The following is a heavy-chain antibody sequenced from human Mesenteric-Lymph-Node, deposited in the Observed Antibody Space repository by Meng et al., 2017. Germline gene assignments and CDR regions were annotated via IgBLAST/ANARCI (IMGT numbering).Heavy chain of an antibody. CDR2: ISSSGSTI. V-gene: IGHV3-21*04. D-gene: IGHD2-21*02. Sequence: GESLKISCAASGFTFSSYSMNWVRQAPGKGLEWVSSISSSGSTIYYADSVKGRFTISRDNAKNSLYLQMNSLRAEDTAVYYCARVKGDGDYYYYGMDVWGQGTTVTVSS. CDR3: ARVKGDGDYYYYGMDV. J-gene: IGHJ6*02. CDR1: GFTFSSYS.